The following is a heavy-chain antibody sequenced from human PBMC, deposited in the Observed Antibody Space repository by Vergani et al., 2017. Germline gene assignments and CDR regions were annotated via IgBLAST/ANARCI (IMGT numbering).Heavy chain of an antibody. CDR2: ISSSSSYI. J-gene: IGHJ4*02. D-gene: IGHD6-6*01. CDR3: ARSFDRYSSSSGIDY. V-gene: IGHV3-21*04. CDR1: GFTFSSYS. Sequence: EVQLVESGGGLVKPGGSLRLSCAASGFTFSSYSMNWVRQAPGKGLEWVSSISSSSSYIYYADSVKGRFTISRDNSKNTLYLQMNSLRAEDTAVYYCARSFDRYSSSSGIDYWGQGTLVTVSS.